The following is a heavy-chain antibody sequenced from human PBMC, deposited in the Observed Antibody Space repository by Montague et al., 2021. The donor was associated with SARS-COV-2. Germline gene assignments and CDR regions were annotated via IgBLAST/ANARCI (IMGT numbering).Heavy chain of an antibody. V-gene: IGHV4-59*02. Sequence: SETLSLTCSVSGGSVSSYYLNWIRQTPEKGLEWMGNIYYSGSTNYNPSLKSRVTISVDTSKNQFSLKLSSVTAADTAVYYCARDRPPYYYDNSGHFLHGWFDPWGQGTLVTVSS. CDR3: ARDRPPYYYDNSGHFLHGWFDP. CDR2: IYYSGST. J-gene: IGHJ5*02. CDR1: GGSVSSYY. D-gene: IGHD3-22*01.